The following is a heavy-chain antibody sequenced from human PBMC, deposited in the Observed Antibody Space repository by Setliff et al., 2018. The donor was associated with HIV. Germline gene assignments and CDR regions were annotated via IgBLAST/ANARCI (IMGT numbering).Heavy chain of an antibody. Sequence: ASVKVSCKASGGTLRSYGITWVRQAPGQGLEWMGTVIPVRDMANYAEKFQGRVTITADRSTSTSYMELRGLRSEDTAVYFCARETYFFDVTTFYSYALGVWGQGTTVTVSS. CDR3: ARETYFFDVTTFYSYALGV. CDR2: VIPVRDMA. CDR1: GGTLRSYG. D-gene: IGHD4-17*01. V-gene: IGHV1-69*04. J-gene: IGHJ6*02.